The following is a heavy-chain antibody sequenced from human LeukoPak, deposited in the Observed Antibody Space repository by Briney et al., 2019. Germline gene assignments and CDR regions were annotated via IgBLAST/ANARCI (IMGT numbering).Heavy chain of an antibody. V-gene: IGHV4-34*01. D-gene: IGHD4-17*01. J-gene: IGHJ5*02. Sequence: SETLSLTCAVYGGSFGGYYWSWIRQPPGKGLEWIGEINHSGSTNYNPSLKSRVTISVDTSKNQFSLKLSSATAADTAVYYCASTAMTTVTTSWFDPWGQGTLVTVSS. CDR1: GGSFGGYY. CDR3: ASTAMTTVTTSWFDP. CDR2: INHSGST.